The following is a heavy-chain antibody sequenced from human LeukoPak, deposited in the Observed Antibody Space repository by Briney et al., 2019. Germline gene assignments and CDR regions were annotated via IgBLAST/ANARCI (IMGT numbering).Heavy chain of an antibody. J-gene: IGHJ4*02. V-gene: IGHV3-30*18. CDR3: AKEAKSGYHFDY. D-gene: IGHD3-22*01. CDR1: GFTFSSYG. Sequence: YLRLSCAASGFTFSSYGMHWVRQAPGKGLEWVAVISYDGSNKYYADSVKGRFTISRDNSKNTLYLQMNSLRAEDTAVYYCAKEAKSGYHFDYWGQGTLVTVSS. CDR2: ISYDGSNK.